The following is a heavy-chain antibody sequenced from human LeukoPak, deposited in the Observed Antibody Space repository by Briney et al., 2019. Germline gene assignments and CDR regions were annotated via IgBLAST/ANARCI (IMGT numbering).Heavy chain of an antibody. D-gene: IGHD6-19*01. CDR2: INHNGNVN. V-gene: IGHV3-7*01. CDR1: GFTFSSYW. CDR3: ARGQWTDF. J-gene: IGHJ4*02. Sequence: GGSLRLSCAASGFTFSSYWMNWARQAPGKGLEWVASINHNGNVNYYVDSVKGRFTISRDNAKNSLYLQMSNLRAEDTAVYYCARGQWTDFWGQGTLVTVSS.